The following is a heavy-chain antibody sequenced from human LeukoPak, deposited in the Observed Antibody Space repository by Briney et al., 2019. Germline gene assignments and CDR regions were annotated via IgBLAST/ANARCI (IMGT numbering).Heavy chain of an antibody. CDR2: ISGSGGST. D-gene: IGHD3-10*02. CDR1: GFTFSSYG. Sequence: PGGSLRLSCAASGFTFSSYGMSWVRQAPGKGLEWVSAISGSGGSTYYADSVKGRFTISRDNARKSLYLQMNSLRAEDTAVYYCARGTMFPYYFDYWGQGTLVTVSS. CDR3: ARGTMFPYYFDY. J-gene: IGHJ4*02. V-gene: IGHV3-23*01.